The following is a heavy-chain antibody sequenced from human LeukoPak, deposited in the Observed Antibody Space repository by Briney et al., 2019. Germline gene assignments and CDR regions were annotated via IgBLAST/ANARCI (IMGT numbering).Heavy chain of an antibody. J-gene: IGHJ6*03. D-gene: IGHD2-8*01. V-gene: IGHV4-34*01. CDR3: AREGYCTNGVCYIPNYMDV. CDR2: INHSGST. CDR1: GGSFSGYY. Sequence: SETLSLTCAVYGGSFSGYYWSWIRQPPGKGLEWIGEINHSGSTNYNPSLKSRVTISVDTSKNQFSLKLSSVTAADTAVYYCAREGYCTNGVCYIPNYMDVWGKGTTVTVSS.